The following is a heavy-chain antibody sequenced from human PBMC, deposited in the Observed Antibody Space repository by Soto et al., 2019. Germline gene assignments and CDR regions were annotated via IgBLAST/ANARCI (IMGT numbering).Heavy chain of an antibody. J-gene: IGHJ6*02. V-gene: IGHV4-30-4*01. Sequence: QVQLQESGPGLVKPSQTLSLTCTVSGGSISSGDYYWSWIRQPPGKGLEWIGYVYYSGSTYYNPSLKSRVTISVDTSKNQFSLKLSSVTAADTAVYYCARALYSSFPRYYYYGMDVWGQGTTVTVSS. D-gene: IGHD4-4*01. CDR1: GGSISSGDYY. CDR2: VYYSGST. CDR3: ARALYSSFPRYYYYGMDV.